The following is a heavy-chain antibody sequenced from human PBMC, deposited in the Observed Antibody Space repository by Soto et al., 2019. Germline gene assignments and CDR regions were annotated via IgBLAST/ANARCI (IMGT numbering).Heavy chain of an antibody. CDR2: IIPVFGTP. Sequence: QVQLVQSGAEVKKPGSSVKVSCKASVGSLSNYGISWVRQAPGQGLEWMGAIIPVFGTPNYAQKFQDRVTITADESTTTVYMEVRSLTSEDTAVYYCARGEATKIVVTTCYAMDVWGQGTTVTVSS. CDR3: ARGEATKIVVTTCYAMDV. V-gene: IGHV1-69*12. D-gene: IGHD3-22*01. J-gene: IGHJ6*02. CDR1: VGSLSNYG.